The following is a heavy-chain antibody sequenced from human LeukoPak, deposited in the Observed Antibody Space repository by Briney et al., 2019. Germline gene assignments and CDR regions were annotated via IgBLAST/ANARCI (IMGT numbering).Heavy chain of an antibody. V-gene: IGHV3-48*01. CDR1: GFTFNTYT. CDR2: ISGSSGII. J-gene: IGHJ4*02. D-gene: IGHD2-21*01. CDR3: ARGRRIVVVRNHGFDY. Sequence: GGSLRLSCAASGFTFNTYTMNWVRQAPGKGLEWVSYISGSSGIIDYADSVRGRFTISRDNAKNSLYLQMNSLRAEDTAVYYCARGRRIVVVRNHGFDYWGQGTLVTVSS.